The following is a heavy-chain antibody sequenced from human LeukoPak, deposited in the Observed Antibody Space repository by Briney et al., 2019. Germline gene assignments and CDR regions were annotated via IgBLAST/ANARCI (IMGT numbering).Heavy chain of an antibody. Sequence: GGSLRLSCAASGFTFSDYYMSWIRQAPGKGLEWVSYISSSGSTIYYADSVKGRFTISRDNAKNSLYLQMNSLRAEDAAVYYCARDRLRIFGVVTYMFDYWGQGTLVTVSS. CDR2: ISSSGSTI. J-gene: IGHJ4*02. V-gene: IGHV3-11*01. D-gene: IGHD3-3*01. CDR1: GFTFSDYY. CDR3: ARDRLRIFGVVTYMFDY.